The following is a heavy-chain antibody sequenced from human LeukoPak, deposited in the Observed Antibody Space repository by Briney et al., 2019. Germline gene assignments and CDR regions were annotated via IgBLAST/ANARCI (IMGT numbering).Heavy chain of an antibody. CDR2: IYYGGST. J-gene: IGHJ4*02. D-gene: IGHD2-15*01. Sequence: SETLSLTCSVSGGATSPYHWTWIRQPPGKGLEWIGLIYYGGSTKYNPSLESRVTISGDTSKNQFSLKLSSVTAADTAVYYCARGRSLDIVVVVAATTPGPIYYFDYWGQGTLVTVSS. CDR1: GGATSPYH. CDR3: ARGRSLDIVVVVAATTPGPIYYFDY. V-gene: IGHV4-59*12.